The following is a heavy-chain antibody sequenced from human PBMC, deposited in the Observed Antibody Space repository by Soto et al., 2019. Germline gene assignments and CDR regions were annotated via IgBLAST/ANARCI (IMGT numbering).Heavy chain of an antibody. CDR3: ARHFDCSGGSCDADYFAVGNWFDP. D-gene: IGHD2-15*01. CDR2: IYKGGST. Sequence: QLQLQESGPGLVKPSETCSLPCPASGGPIASGGSYWGWFGMPQGKGWEWLGRIYKGGSTSPNPSLKSRLTRSVDTCYVQFPRRVSSVRTTDTAVYYCARHFDCSGGSCDADYFAVGNWFDPWGQGTLVTVSS. J-gene: IGHJ5*02. CDR1: GGPIASGGSY. V-gene: IGHV4-39*01.